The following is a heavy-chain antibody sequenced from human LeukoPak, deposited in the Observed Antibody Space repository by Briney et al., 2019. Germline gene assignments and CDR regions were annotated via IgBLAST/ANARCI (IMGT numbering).Heavy chain of an antibody. D-gene: IGHD3-22*01. Sequence: ASVKVSCKASGYTFIDYAMHWVRQAPGQRLEWMGWINAGNGNTKYSQKFQGRVVITRDTSATIAYMELSRLRSEDTAVYYCANPRYDSSGYYYVDWGQGTLVTVSS. CDR3: ANPRYDSSGYYYVD. V-gene: IGHV1-3*01. CDR2: INAGNGNT. J-gene: IGHJ4*02. CDR1: GYTFIDYA.